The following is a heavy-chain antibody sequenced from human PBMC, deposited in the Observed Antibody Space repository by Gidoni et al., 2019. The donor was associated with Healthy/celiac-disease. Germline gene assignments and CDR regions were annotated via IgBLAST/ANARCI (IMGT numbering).Heavy chain of an antibody. CDR1: GGSISSSSYY. J-gene: IGHJ4*02. V-gene: IGHV4-39*01. D-gene: IGHD3-10*01. CDR2: IYYSGST. Sequence: QLQLQESGPGLVKPSETLSLTCTVSGGSISSSSYYWGWIRQPPGKGLEWIGSIYYSGSTYYNPSLKSRVTISVDTSKNQFSLKLSSVTAADTAVYYCASPYGSGSYYEIDYWGQGTLVTVSS. CDR3: ASPYGSGSYYEIDY.